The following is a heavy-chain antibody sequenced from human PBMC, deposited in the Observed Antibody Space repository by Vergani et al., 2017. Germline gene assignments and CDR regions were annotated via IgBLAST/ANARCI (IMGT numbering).Heavy chain of an antibody. CDR1: GDSINSHNYY. CDR2: IHTSGST. V-gene: IGHV4-61*02. Sequence: QVQLQESGPGLVKPSQTLSLTCTVSGDSINSHNYYWSWIRQPAGKGLEWIGRIHTSGSTNYNPSLKSRVTMSEDTSKNQFSLNLTSVTAADTAVYYCASKRGACRAAYCHSYDFWGPGTLVGVSS. CDR3: ASKRGACRAAYCHSYDF. D-gene: IGHD2-15*01. J-gene: IGHJ4*02.